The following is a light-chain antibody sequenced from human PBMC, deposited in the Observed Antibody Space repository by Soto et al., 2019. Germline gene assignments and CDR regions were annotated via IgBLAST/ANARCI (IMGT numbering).Light chain of an antibody. CDR1: SSDDGSYNL. CDR3: CSYAGSSTFRV. CDR2: EVS. V-gene: IGLV2-23*02. J-gene: IGLJ3*02. Sequence: QSALTQPASVSGSPGQSITISCTGTSSDDGSYNLVSWYQQHPGKAPKLMIYEVSKRPSGVSNRFSGSKSGNTASLTISGLQAEDEADYYCCSYAGSSTFRVFGGGTKLTVL.